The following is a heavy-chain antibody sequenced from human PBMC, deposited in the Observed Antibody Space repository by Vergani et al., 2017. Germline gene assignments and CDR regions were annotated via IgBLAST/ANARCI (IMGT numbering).Heavy chain of an antibody. CDR1: GGSISSSSYY. V-gene: IGHV4-39*07. Sequence: QLQLQESGPGLVKPSETLSLTCTVSGGSISSSSYYWSWIRQPPGKGLEWIGEINHSGSTNYNPSLKSRVTISVDTSKNQFSLKLSSVTAADTAVYYCARGLRSQDWSGYYSISGYNWFDPWGQGTLVTVSS. CDR3: ARGLRSQDWSGYYSISGYNWFDP. D-gene: IGHD3-3*01. J-gene: IGHJ5*02. CDR2: INHSGST.